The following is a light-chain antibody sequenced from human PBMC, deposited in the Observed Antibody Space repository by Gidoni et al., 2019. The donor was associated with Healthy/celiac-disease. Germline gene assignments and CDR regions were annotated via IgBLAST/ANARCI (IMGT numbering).Light chain of an antibody. CDR1: QSISSW. Sequence: DIQMTQSPSTLSASVGDRVTITCRASQSISSWLAWYQQKPGKAPKLLIYKASSLESGVPSRFSGSGSGKEFTLTISSLQPDDFATYYCQQYNSYSRMYSFGQGTKLEIK. CDR3: QQYNSYSRMYS. V-gene: IGKV1-5*03. CDR2: KAS. J-gene: IGKJ2*03.